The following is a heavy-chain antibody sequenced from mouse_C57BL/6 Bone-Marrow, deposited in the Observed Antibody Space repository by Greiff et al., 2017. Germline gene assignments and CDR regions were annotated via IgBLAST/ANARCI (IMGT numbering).Heavy chain of an antibody. CDR2: IRNKANNHAT. Sequence: EVQGVESGGGLVQPGGSMKLSCAASGFSFSDAWIDWVRQSPEEGLAWVAEIRNKANNHATYYAASMQGRFTISRDDSQSSVYLQLNRFCAEDTGIYYWTRDSLGDVWGQGTSVTVSS. D-gene: IGHD3-2*01. V-gene: IGHV6-6*01. J-gene: IGHJ4*01. CDR3: TRDSLGDV. CDR1: GFSFSDAW.